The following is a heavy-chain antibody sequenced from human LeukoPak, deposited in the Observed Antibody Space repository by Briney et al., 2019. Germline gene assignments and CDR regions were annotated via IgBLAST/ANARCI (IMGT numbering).Heavy chain of an antibody. J-gene: IGHJ3*02. CDR3: RRPRSAWFDAFDI. D-gene: IGHD6-19*01. Sequence: PSETLSLTCTVTGDSIFTTRYHWGWIRQPPGKGLEWIGSITYSGDTYENPSLESRVIISVDTSKNQFSLKLNSVTAADTAVYYCRRPRSAWFDAFDIWGQGTMVTVSS. CDR2: ITYSGDT. V-gene: IGHV4-39*01. CDR1: GDSIFTTRYH.